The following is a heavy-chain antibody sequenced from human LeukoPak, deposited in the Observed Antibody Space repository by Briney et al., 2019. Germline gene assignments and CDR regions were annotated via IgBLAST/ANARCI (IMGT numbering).Heavy chain of an antibody. CDR3: AGGITGTTPY. J-gene: IGHJ4*02. CDR1: GFTFSSYE. V-gene: IGHV3-48*03. D-gene: IGHD1-7*01. CDR2: ISSSGSTI. Sequence: GGSLRLSCAASGFTFSSYEMNWVRQAPGKGLEWVSYISSSGSTIYYADSVKGRFTISRDNSKNTLFLQMNSLRAEDTAVYYCAGGITGTTPYWGQGTLVTVSS.